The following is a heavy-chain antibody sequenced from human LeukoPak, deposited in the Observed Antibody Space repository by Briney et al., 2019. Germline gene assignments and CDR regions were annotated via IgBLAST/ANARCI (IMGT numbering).Heavy chain of an antibody. CDR1: GGSINSNNW. Sequence: SETLSLTCAVSGGSINSNNWWSWVRQPPGKGLVWIGEIYHSGSTNYNPSLKSRVTISVDKSKNHFSLKLSSVTAADTAVYYCARRRTGIVARPYYFDYWGQGTLVTVSS. CDR3: ARRRTGIVARPYYFDY. D-gene: IGHD6-6*01. V-gene: IGHV4-4*02. CDR2: IYHSGST. J-gene: IGHJ4*02.